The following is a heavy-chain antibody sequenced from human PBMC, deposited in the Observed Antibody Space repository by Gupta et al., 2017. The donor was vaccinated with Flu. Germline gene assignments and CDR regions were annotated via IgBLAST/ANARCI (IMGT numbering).Heavy chain of an antibody. J-gene: IGHJ3*01. CDR3: VRGHPNYLNSGSSAFDV. CDR2: MTRPTSSGTYI. D-gene: IGHD1-26*01. Sequence: GLEWVSSMTRPTSSGTYIYYRDSVRGRFSLSRGNSQNSVHLQMNSLRDDDSALYYCVRGHPNYLNSGSSAFDVWGRGTVVTVSA. V-gene: IGHV3-21*01.